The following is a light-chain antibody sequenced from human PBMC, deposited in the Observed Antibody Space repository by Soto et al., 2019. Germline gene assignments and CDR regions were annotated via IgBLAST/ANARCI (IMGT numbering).Light chain of an antibody. Sequence: NFMLTQPHSVSESPGKTVTISCTGSSGSIASGYVQWYQQRPGSAPTTLIYEDNQRPAGVPDRFSGSIDSYSNSASLTISGLRPEDEADYYCQSSDGNNMVFGGGTKPPS. CDR1: SGSIASGY. CDR3: QSSDGNNMV. V-gene: IGLV6-57*02. J-gene: IGLJ2*01. CDR2: EDN.